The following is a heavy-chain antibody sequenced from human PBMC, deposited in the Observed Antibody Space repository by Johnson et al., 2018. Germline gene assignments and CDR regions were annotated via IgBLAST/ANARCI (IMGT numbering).Heavy chain of an antibody. CDR2: IYSGGST. V-gene: IGHV3-66*01. Sequence: VQLVQSGGGLVQPGGSLRLSCAASGFTVSSNYMSWVRQAPGKGLEWVSVIYSGGSTYYADSVKGRFTISRDDSKNTLYLQTNSLRAEDTAVYYCAKTQLSSLGNWNYSYHGMGVWGQGTTVTVSS. CDR3: AKTQLSSLGNWNYSYHGMGV. D-gene: IGHD2/OR15-2a*01. CDR1: GFTVSSNY. J-gene: IGHJ6*02.